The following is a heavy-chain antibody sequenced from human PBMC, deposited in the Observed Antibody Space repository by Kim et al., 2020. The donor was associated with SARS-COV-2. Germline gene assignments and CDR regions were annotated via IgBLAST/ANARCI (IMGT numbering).Heavy chain of an antibody. V-gene: IGHV1-3*01. J-gene: IGHJ4*02. Sequence: NYSPQLQGRVTLTRDTSASTAYMELSSLRSEDTALYYCARRGPGHNYDYWGQGTLVTVSS. CDR3: ARRGPGHNYDY. D-gene: IGHD5-12*01.